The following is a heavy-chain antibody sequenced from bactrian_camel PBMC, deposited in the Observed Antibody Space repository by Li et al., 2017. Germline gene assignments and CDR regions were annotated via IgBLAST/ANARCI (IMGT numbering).Heavy chain of an antibody. Sequence: VQLVESGGGLVQPGGSLRLSCVGSGYSLDSYDMSWARQAPGKGLEWVSTINNNGLDTQYAVSVSGRFTISRDNAKNTVYLQMNSLKPDDTAIYYCAARTSTLGVCSTRASFDVSGQGTQVTVS. CDR1: GYSLDSYD. D-gene: IGHD3*01. V-gene: IGHV3S40*01. J-gene: IGHJ4*01. CDR2: INNNGLDT.